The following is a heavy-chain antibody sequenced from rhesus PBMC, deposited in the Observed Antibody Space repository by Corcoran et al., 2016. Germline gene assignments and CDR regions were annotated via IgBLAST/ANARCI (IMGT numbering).Heavy chain of an antibody. CDR1: GGSISASYY. CDR3: ARRNKRGFDFDY. Sequence: QVQLQESGPGLVKPSETLSLTCAVSGGSISASYYLNWFRQPPGKGLEWIGNIYGKSASTYNNPSIKSRVTISKDTSKNQFILKLSSVTAADTAVYYGARRNKRGFDFDYWGQGVLVTVSS. D-gene: IGHD1-20*01. CDR2: IYGKSAST. J-gene: IGHJ4*01. V-gene: IGHV4S9*01.